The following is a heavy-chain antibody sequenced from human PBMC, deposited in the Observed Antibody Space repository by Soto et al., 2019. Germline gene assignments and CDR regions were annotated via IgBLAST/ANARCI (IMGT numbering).Heavy chain of an antibody. CDR1: DCSISSSSSY. J-gene: IGHJ3*02. CDR3: ASLPRLQGRGIVVVTAIGTFDI. Sequence: SEKLSVTYTVSDCSISSSSSYWGWIRQPPGRGLEWFGSIYDGGSTYYNPSLKSRVTISVDTSKNQSSLKLSSVTAADTAVYYCASLPRLQGRGIVVVTAIGTFDIWCQGTMVT. D-gene: IGHD2-21*02. CDR2: IYDGGST. V-gene: IGHV4-39*01.